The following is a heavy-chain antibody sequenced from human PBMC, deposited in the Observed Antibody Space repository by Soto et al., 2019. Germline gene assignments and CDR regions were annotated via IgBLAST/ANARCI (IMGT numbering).Heavy chain of an antibody. Sequence: GGSLRLSCAASGFTFSNYAMSWVRQAPGKGLEWVSAISGSGGSTYYADSVKGRFTISRDNSKNTLYLQMNSLRAEDTAVYYCAKGEGSSGWYLDAFDIWGQGTMVTVSS. CDR2: ISGSGGST. J-gene: IGHJ3*02. D-gene: IGHD6-19*01. CDR3: AKGEGSSGWYLDAFDI. CDR1: GFTFSNYA. V-gene: IGHV3-23*01.